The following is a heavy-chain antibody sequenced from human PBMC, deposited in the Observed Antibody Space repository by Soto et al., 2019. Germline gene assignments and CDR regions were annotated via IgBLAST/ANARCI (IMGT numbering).Heavy chain of an antibody. Sequence: QVQVVESGGGVVQPGRSLRLSCAASGFTFSSYAMHWVRQAPGKGLEWVAVISYDGSNKYYADSVKGRFTISRDNSKNTLYLQMNSLRAEDTAVYYCARETGSWNHYYYYGMDVWGQGTTVSVSS. J-gene: IGHJ6*02. CDR3: ARETGSWNHYYYYGMDV. CDR2: ISYDGSNK. V-gene: IGHV3-30-3*01. CDR1: GFTFSSYA. D-gene: IGHD3-10*01.